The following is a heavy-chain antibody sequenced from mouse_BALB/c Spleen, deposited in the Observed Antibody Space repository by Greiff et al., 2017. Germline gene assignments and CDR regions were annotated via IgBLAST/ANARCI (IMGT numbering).Heavy chain of an antibody. V-gene: IGHV1-7*01. CDR1: GYTFTSYW. D-gene: IGHD2-1*01. CDR3: ARQTYGKY. CDR2: INPSTGYT. Sequence: VKLMESGAELAKPGASVKMSCKASGYTFTSYWMHWVKQRPGQGLEWIGYINPSTGYTEYNQKFKDKATLTADKSSSTAYMQLSSLTSEDSAVYYCARQTYGKYWGQGTTLTVSS. J-gene: IGHJ2*01.